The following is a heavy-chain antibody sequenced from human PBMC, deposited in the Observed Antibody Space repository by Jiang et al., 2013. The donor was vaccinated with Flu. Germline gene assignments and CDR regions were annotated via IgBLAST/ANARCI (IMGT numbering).Heavy chain of an antibody. V-gene: IGHV3-21*01. D-gene: IGHD4-17*01. CDR1: GFTFSSYS. CDR3: ARDLDGALYYYGMDV. CDR2: ISSSSSYI. Sequence: RLSCAASGFTFSSYSMNWVRQAPGKGLEWVSSISSSSSYIYYADSVKGRFTISRDNAKNSLYLQMNSLRAEDTAVYYCARDLDGALYYYGMDVWGQGTTVTVSS. J-gene: IGHJ6*02.